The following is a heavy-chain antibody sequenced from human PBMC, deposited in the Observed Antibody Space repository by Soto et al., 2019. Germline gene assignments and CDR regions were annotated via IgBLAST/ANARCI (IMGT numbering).Heavy chain of an antibody. CDR3: ARGHIVVVTAPTAEYFQH. CDR1: GGSMRSYY. J-gene: IGHJ1*01. D-gene: IGHD2-21*02. Sequence: SETLSLTCSVSGGSMRSYYWSWIRQPPGKGLEWIGYIHDSGITDYNPSLKSRATISIDTFRNQISLNLHSVTAADTAVYYCARGHIVVVTAPTAEYFQHWGQGTLVTVSS. V-gene: IGHV4-59*01. CDR2: IHDSGIT.